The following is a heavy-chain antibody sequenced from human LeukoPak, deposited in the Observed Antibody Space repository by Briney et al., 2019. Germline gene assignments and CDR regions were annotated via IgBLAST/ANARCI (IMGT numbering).Heavy chain of an antibody. D-gene: IGHD2-2*02. J-gene: IGHJ4*02. Sequence: HPGGSLRLSCAASGFTVSSNYMTWVRQAPGKGLEWVSVIYSGGGTYYADSVKGRFTISRDNSKNTLYLQMNSLRAEDTAVYYCATEYLGYYFDYWGQGTLVTVSS. CDR3: ATEYLGYYFDY. CDR2: IYSGGGT. CDR1: GFTVSSNY. V-gene: IGHV3-53*01.